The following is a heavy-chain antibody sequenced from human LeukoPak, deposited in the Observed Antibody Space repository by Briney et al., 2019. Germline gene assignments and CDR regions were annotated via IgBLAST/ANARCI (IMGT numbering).Heavy chain of an antibody. D-gene: IGHD3-16*01. Sequence: TGGSLRLSCAASGFTFSSYGMSWVRQAPGKGLEWVANIKQDGSEKYYVDSVKGRFTISRDNAKNSLYLQMNSLRAEDTAVYHCVSDYVHFDYWGQGTLVTVSS. CDR2: IKQDGSEK. CDR3: VSDYVHFDY. CDR1: GFTFSSYG. V-gene: IGHV3-7*01. J-gene: IGHJ4*02.